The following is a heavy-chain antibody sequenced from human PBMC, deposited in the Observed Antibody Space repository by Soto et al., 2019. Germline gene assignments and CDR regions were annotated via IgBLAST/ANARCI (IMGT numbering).Heavy chain of an antibody. D-gene: IGHD5-18*01. Sequence: PSETLSLTCAVSGGSIISNYWWAWIRQPPGKGLEWIGYIYYSGSTNYNPSLKSRVTISVDTSKNQFSLKLSSVTAADTAVYYCARATRGYSYGSIDYWGQGTLVTVSS. J-gene: IGHJ4*02. CDR2: IYYSGST. CDR1: GGSIISNY. V-gene: IGHV4-59*01. CDR3: ARATRGYSYGSIDY.